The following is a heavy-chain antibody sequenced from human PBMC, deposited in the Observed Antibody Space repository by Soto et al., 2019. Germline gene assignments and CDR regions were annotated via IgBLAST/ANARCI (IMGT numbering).Heavy chain of an antibody. CDR2: IRSSGGGT. D-gene: IGHD6-13*01. Sequence: GGSLRLSCAASGFILSDYWMSWVRQAPGKGLEWVSGIRSSGGGTFYADSVKGRFTISRDNSKNTLYLQMNSLRAEDTAVYYCAKERAAIGWPYFDFWGQGTLVTVSS. CDR1: GFILSDYW. J-gene: IGHJ4*02. CDR3: AKERAAIGWPYFDF. V-gene: IGHV3-23*01.